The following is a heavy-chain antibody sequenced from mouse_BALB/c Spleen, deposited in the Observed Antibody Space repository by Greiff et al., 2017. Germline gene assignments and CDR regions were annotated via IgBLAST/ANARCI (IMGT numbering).Heavy chain of an antibody. J-gene: IGHJ3*01. Sequence: EVMLVESGGGLVKPGGSLKLSCAASGFTFSSYTMAWVRQTPEKRLEWVATISSGGSYTYYPDSVKGRFTISRDNAKNTLYLQMSSLKSEDTAMYYCTRDGDYYGYGYWGQGTLVTVSA. V-gene: IGHV5-6-4*01. CDR3: TRDGDYYGYGY. D-gene: IGHD1-2*01. CDR2: ISSGGSYT. CDR1: GFTFSSYT.